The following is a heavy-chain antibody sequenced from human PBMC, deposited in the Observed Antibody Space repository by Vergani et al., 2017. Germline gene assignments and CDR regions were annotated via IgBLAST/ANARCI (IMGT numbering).Heavy chain of an antibody. CDR2: IYPGDSDT. CDR1: GYSFTSYW. Sequence: EVQLVQSGAEVKKPGESLKISCKGSGYSFTSYWIGWVRQMPGKGLEWMGIIYPGDSDTRYSPSFQGQVTISADKSISTAYLQWSSLKASDTATYYCARLYWSNGDGYYYGMDVWGQGTTVTVSS. CDR3: ARLYWSNGDGYYYGMDV. V-gene: IGHV5-51*01. J-gene: IGHJ6*02. D-gene: IGHD2-8*01.